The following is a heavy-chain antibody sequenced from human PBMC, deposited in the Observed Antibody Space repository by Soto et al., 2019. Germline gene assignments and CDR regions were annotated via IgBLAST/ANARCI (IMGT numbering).Heavy chain of an antibody. Sequence: GGSMRLSCTVSGFSVTNRYRNWVRQAPGKGLEWVSILYSSGTTYYADSVRGRFTVSRDDSKNTLFLHMNSLRADDTAVYYCARDWSKFSYNYPYYYAMDAWGQGTTVTVSS. J-gene: IGHJ6*02. CDR1: GFSVTNRY. CDR3: ARDWSKFSYNYPYYYAMDA. D-gene: IGHD5-18*01. V-gene: IGHV3-53*01. CDR2: LYSSGTT.